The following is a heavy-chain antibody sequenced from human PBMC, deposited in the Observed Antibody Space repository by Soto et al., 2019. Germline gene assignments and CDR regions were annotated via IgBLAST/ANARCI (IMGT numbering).Heavy chain of an antibody. V-gene: IGHV4-31*03. Sequence: QVQLQESGPGLVKPSQTLSLTCTVSGGSISSGGYYWSWIRQHPGKGLEWIGYIYYSGSTYYNPSLKSRVTISVDTSKNQFSLKLSSVTAADTAVYYCARPELAIAEQSGAFDIWGQGTMVTVSS. CDR3: ARPELAIAEQSGAFDI. CDR2: IYYSGST. J-gene: IGHJ3*02. D-gene: IGHD6-13*01. CDR1: GGSISSGGYY.